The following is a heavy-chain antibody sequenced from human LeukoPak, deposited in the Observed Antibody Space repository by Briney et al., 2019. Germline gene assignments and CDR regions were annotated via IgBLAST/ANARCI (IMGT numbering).Heavy chain of an antibody. Sequence: PGGSLRLSCAASRFTFSSYSMSWVRQAPEKVLEWVSSITSSSSYIYYADSAKGRFTISRDNAKNSLYLQMNGLRAEDTAVYYCARDLSSGWSLDHWGQGTLVTVSS. CDR2: ITSSSSYI. J-gene: IGHJ4*02. D-gene: IGHD6-19*01. CDR3: ARDLSSGWSLDH. CDR1: RFTFSSYS. V-gene: IGHV3-21*01.